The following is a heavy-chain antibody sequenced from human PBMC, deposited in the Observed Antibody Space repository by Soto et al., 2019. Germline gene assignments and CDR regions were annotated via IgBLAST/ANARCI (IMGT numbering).Heavy chain of an antibody. J-gene: IGHJ6*02. CDR2: IIPFFDTA. CDR3: ARHDCISSSCYYYYYYVMDV. D-gene: IGHD2-2*01. V-gene: IGHV1-69*13. Sequence: SVKVSCKASGDTFSSYASSWVRQAPGQGLEWMGGIIPFFDTANYAQQFQGRVTITADESTSTAYMELSSLRSEDTAVYYCARHDCISSSCYYYYYYVMDVWGQGTTVTVSS. CDR1: GDTFSSYA.